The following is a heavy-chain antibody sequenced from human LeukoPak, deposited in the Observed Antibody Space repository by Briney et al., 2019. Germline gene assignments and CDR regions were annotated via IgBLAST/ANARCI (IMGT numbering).Heavy chain of an antibody. CDR3: AKLDSGPGYGDYGAFDI. CDR2: ISGSGGST. D-gene: IGHD4-17*01. V-gene: IGHV3-23*01. Sequence: GGSLRLSCAASGFTFSSYAMSWVRQAPGKGLEWVSAISGSGGSTYYADSVKGRFTISRDNSKNTLYLQMNSLRAEDTAVHYCAKLDSGPGYGDYGAFDIWGQGTMVTVSS. CDR1: GFTFSSYA. J-gene: IGHJ3*02.